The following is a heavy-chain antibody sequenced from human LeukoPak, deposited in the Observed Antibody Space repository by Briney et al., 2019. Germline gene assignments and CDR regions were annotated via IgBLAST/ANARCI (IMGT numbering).Heavy chain of an antibody. V-gene: IGHV4-4*02. J-gene: IGHJ4*02. D-gene: IGHD2-2*01. CDR2: IYHSGST. CDR3: ARAGQGYCTSASCYLSLDY. Sequence: SETLSLTCAVSGGSISSSNWWSWVRQPPGRGLEWIGQIYHSGSTNYNPSLKSRVAISVDKSKNQFSLNLNSVTAADTAVYYCARAGQGYCTSASCYLSLDYWGQGTLVTVSS. CDR1: GGSISSSNW.